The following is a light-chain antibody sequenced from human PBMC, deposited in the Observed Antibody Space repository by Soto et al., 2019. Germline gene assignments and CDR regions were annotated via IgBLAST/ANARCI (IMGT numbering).Light chain of an antibody. V-gene: IGKV1D-16*01. J-gene: IGKJ1*01. CDR3: QQYNSYPWT. Sequence: DIRMTQCPSSLSASVGDRVTITCRASQGIRTWLVWYQQKPGKAPKSLIYAASSLQSGVPSRLSGSGYGIEFTLTISSLQNDDFETYYCQQYNSYPWTFGHGTKVDIK. CDR2: AAS. CDR1: QGIRTW.